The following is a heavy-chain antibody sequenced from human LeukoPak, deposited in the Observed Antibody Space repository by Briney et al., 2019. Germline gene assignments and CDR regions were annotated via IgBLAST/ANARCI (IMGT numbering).Heavy chain of an antibody. D-gene: IGHD6-13*01. CDR3: ARDQRMGIAAAGIYYYYGMDV. CDR2: ISSSSSTI. CDR1: GFTLSSYS. V-gene: IGHV3-48*04. Sequence: TGGSLRLSCAASGFTLSSYSMNWVRQAPGKGLEWVSYISSSSSTIYYADSVKGRFTISRANAKNSLYLQMNSLRAEDTAVYYCARDQRMGIAAAGIYYYYGMDVWGQGTTVTVSS. J-gene: IGHJ6*02.